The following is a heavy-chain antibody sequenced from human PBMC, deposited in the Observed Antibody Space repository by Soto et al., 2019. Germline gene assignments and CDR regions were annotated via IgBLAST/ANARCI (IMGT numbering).Heavy chain of an antibody. CDR2: VYYRGRS. Sequence: SETLSLTCTVSGGSASNSNYYWGWIRQSPGKGLEWIGSVYYRGRSYSKSSVKSRVTISVDTSKNQFSLNLNSVTASDTAVYYCVSQRTSVLTQAYFDYWGPGALVTVSS. CDR1: GGSASNSNYY. J-gene: IGHJ4*02. CDR3: VSQRTSVLTQAYFDY. V-gene: IGHV4-39*01. D-gene: IGHD2-8*01.